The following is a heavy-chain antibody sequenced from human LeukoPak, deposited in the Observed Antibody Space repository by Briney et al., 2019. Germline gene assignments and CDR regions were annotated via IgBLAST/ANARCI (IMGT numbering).Heavy chain of an antibody. CDR3: TRHDVVPVLGHGMAD. J-gene: IGHJ6*02. CDR2: ISPDGYN. CDR1: GAYIGTYY. D-gene: IGHD2-2*01. Sequence: SETLSLTCSVSGAYIGTYYWSWMRQAPGKGLEWIGYISPDGYNLNTPSLRSRVTITRDTSENQFSLILSSVTAADTAVYYCTRHDVVPVLGHGMADWGQGITVTVAS. V-gene: IGHV4-59*08.